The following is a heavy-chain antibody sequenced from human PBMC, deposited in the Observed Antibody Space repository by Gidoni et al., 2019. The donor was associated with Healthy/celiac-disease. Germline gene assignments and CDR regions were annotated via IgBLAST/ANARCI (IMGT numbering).Heavy chain of an antibody. CDR2: ISGSVGST. Sequence: EVQLLESGGGLVQPGGSLRLSWAASGFTCSSYAMSWVRQAPGKGLEWVSAISGSVGSTYYADSVKGRFTISRDNSKNTLYLQMNSLRAEDTAVYYCAKFELRIAVAPFDYWGQGTLVTVSS. J-gene: IGHJ4*02. D-gene: IGHD6-19*01. CDR3: AKFELRIAVAPFDY. CDR1: GFTCSSYA. V-gene: IGHV3-23*01.